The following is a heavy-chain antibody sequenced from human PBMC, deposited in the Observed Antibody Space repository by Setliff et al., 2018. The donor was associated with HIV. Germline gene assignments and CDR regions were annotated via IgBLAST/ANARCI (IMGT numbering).Heavy chain of an antibody. D-gene: IGHD6-19*01. CDR2: ISPYNGNT. CDR3: ARPIAVAGIYYFDY. Sequence: ASVKVSCKASGGTISSFAISWVRQAPGQGLEWMGWISPYNGNTIYAEMFQDRVSMTTDTSTSTAYMELRSLRSDDTAVYYCARPIAVAGIYYFDYWGQGTLVTVSS. V-gene: IGHV1-18*01. J-gene: IGHJ4*02. CDR1: GGTISSFA.